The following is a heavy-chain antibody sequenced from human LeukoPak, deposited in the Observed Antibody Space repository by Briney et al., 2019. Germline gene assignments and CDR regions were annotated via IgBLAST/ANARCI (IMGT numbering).Heavy chain of an antibody. CDR2: ISGDGGST. Sequence: PGGSLRLSCAASGFTFDDYAMHWVRQAPGKGLEWVSLISGDGGSTYYTDSVKGRFTISRDNSKNSLYLQMNSLRTEDTALYYCAKDYGGNSPYDYWGQGTLVTVSS. CDR1: GFTFDDYA. J-gene: IGHJ4*02. V-gene: IGHV3-43*02. D-gene: IGHD4-23*01. CDR3: AKDYGGNSPYDY.